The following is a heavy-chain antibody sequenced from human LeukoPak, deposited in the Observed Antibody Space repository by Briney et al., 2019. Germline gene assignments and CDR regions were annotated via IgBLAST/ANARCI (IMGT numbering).Heavy chain of an antibody. CDR3: ARAPHYDYIWGSTRLNAFDI. CDR2: IYYSGST. V-gene: IGHV4-59*01. D-gene: IGHD3-16*01. Sequence: PSETLSLTCTVSGGSISYFWSWIRQPPGKGLEWIGYIYYSGSTNYNPSFKSRVTISVDTSKSQFSLKLSSVTAADTAVYYCARAPHYDYIWGSTRLNAFDIWGQGTMVTVSS. J-gene: IGHJ3*02. CDR1: GGSISYF.